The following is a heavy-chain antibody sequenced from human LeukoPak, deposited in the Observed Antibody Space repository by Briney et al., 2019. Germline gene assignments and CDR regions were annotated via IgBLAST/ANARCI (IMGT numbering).Heavy chain of an antibody. CDR3: AKGPKQLLVRRSVWAYMDV. CDR2: ISYDGSNK. J-gene: IGHJ6*03. V-gene: IGHV3-30*18. Sequence: GGSLRLSCAASGFTFSSYGMHWVRQAPGKGLEWVAVISYDGSNKYYADSVKGRFTISRDNSKNTLHLQMNSLRAEDTAVYYCAKGPKQLLVRRSVWAYMDVWGKGTTVAIS. D-gene: IGHD6-19*01. CDR1: GFTFSSYG.